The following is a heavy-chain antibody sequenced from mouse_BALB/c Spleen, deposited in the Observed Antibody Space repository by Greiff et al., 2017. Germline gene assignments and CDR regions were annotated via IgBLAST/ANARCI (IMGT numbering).Heavy chain of an antibody. Sequence: QVQLQQSGAELMKPGASVKISCKATGYTFSSYWIEWVKQRPGHGLEWIGEIIPGSGSTNYNEKFKGKATFTADTSSNTAYMQLSSLTSEDSAVYYCARFYDGYYGGYFDYWGQGTTLTVSS. CDR1: GYTFSSYW. CDR2: IIPGSGST. V-gene: IGHV1-9*01. J-gene: IGHJ2*01. CDR3: ARFYDGYYGGYFDY. D-gene: IGHD2-3*01.